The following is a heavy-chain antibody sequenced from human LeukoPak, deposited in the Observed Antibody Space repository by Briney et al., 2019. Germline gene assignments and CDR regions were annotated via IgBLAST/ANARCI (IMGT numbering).Heavy chain of an antibody. D-gene: IGHD3-3*01. Sequence: ASVKVSCKASGYTYTGYYVHWVRQASGQGLEWMGWIHPNSGGTNYAQKFQGRVTMTRDTSISTAYMELSRLRSDDTAVYYCARDASLRSAFLHYYYYMDVWGKGTTVTVSS. J-gene: IGHJ6*03. CDR1: GYTYTGYY. V-gene: IGHV1-2*02. CDR3: ARDASLRSAFLHYYYYMDV. CDR2: IHPNSGGT.